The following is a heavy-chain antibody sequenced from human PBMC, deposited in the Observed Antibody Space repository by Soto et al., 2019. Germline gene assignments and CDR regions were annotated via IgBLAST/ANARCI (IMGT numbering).Heavy chain of an antibody. CDR1: GFTFSSYS. D-gene: IGHD2-15*01. J-gene: IGHJ6*03. V-gene: IGHV3-21*01. Sequence: ESGGGLVKPGGSLRLSCAASGFTFSSYSMNWVRQAPGKGLEWVSSISSSSSYIYYADSVKGRFTISRDNAKNSLYLQMNSLRAEDTAVYYCARGFDCSGGSCYSGYYYYYMDVWGKGTTVTVSS. CDR2: ISSSSSYI. CDR3: ARGFDCSGGSCYSGYYYYYMDV.